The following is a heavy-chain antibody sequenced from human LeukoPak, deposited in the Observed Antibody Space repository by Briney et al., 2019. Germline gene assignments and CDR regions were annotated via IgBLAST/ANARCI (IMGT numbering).Heavy chain of an antibody. CDR2: INHSGST. D-gene: IGHD4-17*01. V-gene: IGHV4-34*01. CDR1: GGSFSGYY. Sequence: SETLSLTCAVYGGSFSGYYWSWICQPPGKGLEWIGEINHSGSTNYNPSLKSRVTISVDTSKNQFSLKLSSVTAADTAVYYCASLSTVTTSGYFDYWGQGTLVTVSS. CDR3: ASLSTVTTSGYFDY. J-gene: IGHJ4*02.